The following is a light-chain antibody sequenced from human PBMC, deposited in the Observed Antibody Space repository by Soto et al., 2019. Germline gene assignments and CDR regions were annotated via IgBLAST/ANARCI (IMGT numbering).Light chain of an antibody. J-gene: IGKJ4*01. CDR2: AAS. V-gene: IGKV1-9*01. CDR3: QQLNAYPLT. Sequence: DIQMTQSPSSLSASVGDRVTITCRASQGISTYLAWYQQKPGIAPKLLISAASTLQSGVPSRFSGSGSGTEFTLTVSSLQPEDFATYYCQQLNAYPLTFGGGTKVDIK. CDR1: QGISTY.